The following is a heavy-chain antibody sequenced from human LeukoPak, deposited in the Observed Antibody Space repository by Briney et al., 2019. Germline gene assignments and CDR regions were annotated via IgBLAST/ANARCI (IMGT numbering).Heavy chain of an antibody. CDR1: GYTFTSYY. CDR3: ARGIGSWGYPTKFLFDY. D-gene: IGHD1-26*01. CDR2: INPSGGST. V-gene: IGHV1-46*01. J-gene: IGHJ4*02. Sequence: GASVKVSCKASGYTFTSYYMHWVRQAPGQGLEWMGIINPSGGSTSYAQKFQGRVTMTRDTSTSTVYMELSSLRSEDTAVYYCARGIGSWGYPTKFLFDYWGQGTLVTVSS.